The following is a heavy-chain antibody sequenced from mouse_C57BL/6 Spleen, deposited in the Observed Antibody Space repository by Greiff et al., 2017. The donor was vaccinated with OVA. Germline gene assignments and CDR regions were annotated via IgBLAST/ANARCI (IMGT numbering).Heavy chain of an antibody. CDR3: ARKQNGYFLAMDY. V-gene: IGHV3-6*01. CDR2: ISYDGSN. J-gene: IGHJ4*01. CDR1: GYSFTSGYY. D-gene: IGHD2-3*01. Sequence: DVQLQESGPGLVKPSQSLSLTCSATGYSFTSGYYWNWIRQFPGNNLEWMGYISYDGSNNYNPSLKNRISITRDTSKNQFFLKLNSVTTEDTATYYCARKQNGYFLAMDYWGQGTSVTVSS.